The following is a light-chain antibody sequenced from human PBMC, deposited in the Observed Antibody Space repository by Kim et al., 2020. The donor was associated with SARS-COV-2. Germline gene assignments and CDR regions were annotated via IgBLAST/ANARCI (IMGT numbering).Light chain of an antibody. CDR3: GTWDSSLSAVV. CDR2: DNN. V-gene: IGLV1-51*01. J-gene: IGLJ2*01. CDR1: SPNIGNNY. Sequence: GQKVTISCSGSSPNIGNNYVSWYQPLPGTAPTLLIYDNNKRPSGIPDRFSGSKSGTSATLGITGLQTGDEADYYCGTWDSSLSAVVFGGGTQLTVL.